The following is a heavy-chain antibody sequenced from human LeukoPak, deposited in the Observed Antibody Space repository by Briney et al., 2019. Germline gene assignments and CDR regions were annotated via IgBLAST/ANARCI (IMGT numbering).Heavy chain of an antibody. D-gene: IGHD3-22*01. Sequence: PSETLSLTCTVSGYSISSGYYWGWIRQPPGKGLEWIGSIYHSGSTYYNPSLKSRVTISVDASKNQFSLKLSSVTAADTAVYYCARDVRYYYDSSGYPDYWGQGTLVTVSS. J-gene: IGHJ4*02. CDR1: GYSISSGYY. CDR3: ARDVRYYYDSSGYPDY. V-gene: IGHV4-38-2*02. CDR2: IYHSGST.